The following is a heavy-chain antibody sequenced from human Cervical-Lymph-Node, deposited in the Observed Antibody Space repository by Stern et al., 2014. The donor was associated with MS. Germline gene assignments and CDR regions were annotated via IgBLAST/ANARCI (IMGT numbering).Heavy chain of an antibody. Sequence: EVQLVESGGGLVQPGRSLRLSCAASGFTFDDYAMHWVRQAPGKGLEWVSGISWNSGSIGYADSVKGRFTISRDNAKNSLYLQMNSLRAEDTALYYCAKDIGTRPTYGMDVWGQGTTVTVSS. CDR3: AKDIGTRPTYGMDV. CDR1: GFTFDDYA. CDR2: ISWNSGSI. D-gene: IGHD6-6*01. V-gene: IGHV3-9*01. J-gene: IGHJ6*02.